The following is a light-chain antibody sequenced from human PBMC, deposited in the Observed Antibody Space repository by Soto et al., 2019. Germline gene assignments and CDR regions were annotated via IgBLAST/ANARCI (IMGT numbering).Light chain of an antibody. J-gene: IGKJ3*01. CDR1: QSINGW. V-gene: IGKV1-5*03. Sequence: DIQMTQSPSTLSASVGDRVNITCRASQSINGWLAWYQQKPGKAPKLLISRASDLQTGIPSRFSGSGSGTEFTLTISSLQTDDFATYYCQQYNIYFFTFGPGTKVDVK. CDR3: QQYNIYFFT. CDR2: RAS.